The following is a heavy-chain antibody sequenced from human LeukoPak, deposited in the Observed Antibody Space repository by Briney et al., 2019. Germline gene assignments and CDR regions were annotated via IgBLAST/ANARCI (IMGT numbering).Heavy chain of an antibody. V-gene: IGHV4-61*01. Sequence: SETLSLTCTVSGGSISSSSYCWSWIRQSPGKGLEWIGYFCYSGSTNYNPSLKSRVTISADTSRNQFSLKLSSVTAADTAVYYCARDLVESSGYYAGFDYWGQGTLITVSS. J-gene: IGHJ4*02. CDR1: GGSISSSSYC. CDR2: FCYSGST. D-gene: IGHD3-22*01. CDR3: ARDLVESSGYYAGFDY.